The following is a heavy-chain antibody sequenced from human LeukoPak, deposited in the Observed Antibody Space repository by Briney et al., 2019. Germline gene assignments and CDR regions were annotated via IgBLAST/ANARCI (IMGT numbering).Heavy chain of an antibody. J-gene: IGHJ4*02. CDR1: GFTFGNAW. CDR2: IKSKTDGGTT. V-gene: IGHV3-15*01. D-gene: IGHD6-13*01. CDR3: IIGRYSSSWTIDY. Sequence: PGGSLRLSCAASGFTFGNAWMTWVRQAPGKGLEWVGRIKSKTDGGTTDYAAPVKGRFTISRDDSKNTLYLQMNSLKTEDTAVYYCIIGRYSSSWTIDYWGQGTLVTVSS.